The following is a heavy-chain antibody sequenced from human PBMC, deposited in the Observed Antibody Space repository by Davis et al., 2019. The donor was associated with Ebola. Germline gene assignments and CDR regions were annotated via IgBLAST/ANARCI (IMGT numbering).Heavy chain of an antibody. V-gene: IGHV3-72*01. J-gene: IGHJ4*02. Sequence: PGGSLRLSCAASGFTFSDHTMDWFRQPPGAGLEWVARTRYKAASHSIEYAPSVKGRFTISRDDSQNSLYLQMNSLRTEDTAIYFCARDSRNYFFDYWGQGTLVTVSS. CDR3: ARDSRNYFFDY. CDR2: TRYKAASHSI. CDR1: GFTFSDHT. D-gene: IGHD2-2*01.